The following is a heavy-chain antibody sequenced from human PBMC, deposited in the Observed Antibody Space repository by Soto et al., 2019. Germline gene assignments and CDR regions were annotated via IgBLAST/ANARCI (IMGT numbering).Heavy chain of an antibody. Sequence: ASVKVSCKASGYTFTSYYMHWVRQAPGQGLEWMGIINPSGGSTSYAQKFQGRVTMTRDTSTSTVYMELSSLGSADTAVYYCARGSSSLPLHFDIWGQGTMVTVSS. CDR3: ARGSSSLPLHFDI. CDR1: GYTFTSYY. V-gene: IGHV1-46*01. J-gene: IGHJ3*02. CDR2: INPSGGST. D-gene: IGHD6-6*01.